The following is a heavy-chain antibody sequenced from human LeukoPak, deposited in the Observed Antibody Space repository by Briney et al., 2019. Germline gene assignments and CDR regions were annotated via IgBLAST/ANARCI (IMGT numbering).Heavy chain of an antibody. Sequence: GGSLRLSCAASGFTFSSHWMHWVRQAPGKGLVWVSRISVDGSNTRYADSVKGRFTISRDNAKKTLYLQMNSLRAEDMAVYYCAGTGYSSSFYYYYMDVWGKGTTVTVSS. CDR3: AGTGYSSSFYYYYMDV. J-gene: IGHJ6*03. V-gene: IGHV3-74*01. CDR2: ISVDGSNT. CDR1: GFTFSSHW. D-gene: IGHD6-6*01.